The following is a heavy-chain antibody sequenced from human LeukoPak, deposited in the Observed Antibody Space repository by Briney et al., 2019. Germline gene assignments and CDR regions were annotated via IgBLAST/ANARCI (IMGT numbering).Heavy chain of an antibody. D-gene: IGHD2-21*02. CDR1: GFIFSNYR. CDR3: AKDQLAYCGGDCYSAP. CDR2: INNDGSSR. Sequence: GGSLRLSCAVSGFIFSNYRMQWVRQAPGKGLVWVSHINNDGSSRNYAESVKGRFTISRDNSKNTLYLQMNSLRAEDTAVYYCAKDQLAYCGGDCYSAPWGQGTLVTVSS. V-gene: IGHV3-74*01. J-gene: IGHJ5*02.